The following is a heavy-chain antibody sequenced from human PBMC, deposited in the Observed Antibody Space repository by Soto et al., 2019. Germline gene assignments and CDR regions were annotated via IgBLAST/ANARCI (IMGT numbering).Heavy chain of an antibody. CDR2: FDPEDGET. Sequence: ASVKVSCKVSGYTLTELSMHWVRQAPGKGLEWMGGFDPEDGETIYAQKFQGRVTMTEDTSTDTAYMELSSLRSEDTAVYYCATVPLLVTTEPAPYFDYWGQGTLVTVSS. CDR1: GYTLTELS. V-gene: IGHV1-24*01. D-gene: IGHD4-17*01. CDR3: ATVPLLVTTEPAPYFDY. J-gene: IGHJ4*02.